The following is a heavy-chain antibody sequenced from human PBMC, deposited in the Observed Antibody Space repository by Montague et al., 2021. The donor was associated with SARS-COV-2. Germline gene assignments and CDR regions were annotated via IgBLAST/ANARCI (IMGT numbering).Heavy chain of an antibody. CDR2: ISSSSYI. CDR3: ARDRGGSYPLDY. CDR1: GFTFSSYS. Sequence: ALRLSFAASGFTFSSYSMNWVRQAPGKGLEWVSSISSSSYIYYADSVKGRFTISRDNAKNSLYLQMNSLRAEDTAVYYCARDRGGSYPLDYWGQGTLVTVSS. J-gene: IGHJ4*02. D-gene: IGHD1-26*01. V-gene: IGHV3-21*01.